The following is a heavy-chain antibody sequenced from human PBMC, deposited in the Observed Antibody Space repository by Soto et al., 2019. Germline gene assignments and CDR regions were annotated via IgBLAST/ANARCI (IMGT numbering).Heavy chain of an antibody. Sequence: SETLSLTCTVSGGSISSGGYYWSWIRQHPGKGLEWIGYIYYSGSTYYNPSLKSRVTISVDTSKNQFSLKLSSVTAADTAVYYCARNDYNSLPYYYGMDVWGQGTTVTVS. CDR2: IYYSGST. CDR1: GGSISSGGYY. CDR3: ARNDYNSLPYYYGMDV. J-gene: IGHJ6*02. V-gene: IGHV4-31*03. D-gene: IGHD4-4*01.